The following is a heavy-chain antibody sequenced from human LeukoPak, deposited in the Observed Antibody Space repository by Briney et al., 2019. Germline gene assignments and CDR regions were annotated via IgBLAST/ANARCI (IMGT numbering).Heavy chain of an antibody. CDR3: ARGTIFGRGPFDI. CDR1: GFSFSEYN. CDR2: ISSTSGTI. V-gene: IGHV3-48*04. D-gene: IGHD3-3*01. Sequence: GGSLRLSCAASGFSFSEYNMHWLRQAPGKGLEWVAFISSTSGTIHYTDSVKGRFTISRDNAKNSLYLQLNSLRAEDTAVYHCARGTIFGRGPFDIWGQGTLVTVSS. J-gene: IGHJ4*02.